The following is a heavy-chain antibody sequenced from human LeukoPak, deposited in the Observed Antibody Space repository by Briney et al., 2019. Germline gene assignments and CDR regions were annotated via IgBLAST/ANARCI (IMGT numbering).Heavy chain of an antibody. CDR3: ARGPKYYYDSSGYYVY. V-gene: IGHV4-34*01. CDR1: GGSFGGYY. CDR2: INHSGST. Sequence: SETLSLTCAVYGGSFGGYYWSWIRQPPGKGLEWVGGINHSGSTNYNPSLKSRVTISVDTSKNQFSLKLSSVTAADTAVYYCARGPKYYYDSSGYYVYWGQGTLVTVSS. D-gene: IGHD3-22*01. J-gene: IGHJ4*02.